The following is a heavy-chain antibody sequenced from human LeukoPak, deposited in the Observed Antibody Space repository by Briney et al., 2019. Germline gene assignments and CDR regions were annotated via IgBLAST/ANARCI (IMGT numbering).Heavy chain of an antibody. CDR3: AKSRSGSYIYDFDY. Sequence: GGSLILSCAASGFTFTSYAMSWVRQTPGKGLEWVASMSGGGDSDYYADSVKGRFTISRDNSKNTLYLQMDSLRADDAAIYYCAKSRSGSYIYDFDYWGQGTLVTVSS. V-gene: IGHV3-23*01. D-gene: IGHD1-26*01. CDR2: MSGGGDSD. J-gene: IGHJ4*02. CDR1: GFTFTSYA.